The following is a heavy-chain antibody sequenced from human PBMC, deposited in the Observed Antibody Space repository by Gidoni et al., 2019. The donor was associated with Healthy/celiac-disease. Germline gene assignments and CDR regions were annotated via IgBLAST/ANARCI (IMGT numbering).Heavy chain of an antibody. CDR2: INHRGST. CDR1: GGSFSGYY. D-gene: IGHD3-22*01. J-gene: IGHJ1*01. Sequence: QVQLQQWGAGLLKPSETLSPTCAVYGGSFSGYYWRWIRQPPGKGLEWIGAINHRGSTNCNPSLKSQVTISVDTSKNQFSLKLSSVTAADTAVYYCARDSNYYDSSGYYYVKYFQHWGQGTLVTVSS. V-gene: IGHV4-34*01. CDR3: ARDSNYYDSSGYYYVKYFQH.